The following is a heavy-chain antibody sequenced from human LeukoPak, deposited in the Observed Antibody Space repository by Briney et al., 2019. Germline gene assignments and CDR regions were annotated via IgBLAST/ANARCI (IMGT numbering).Heavy chain of an antibody. CDR1: GYSVTEVA. V-gene: IGHV1-24*01. CDR3: ARRLGYDSRLLEY. D-gene: IGHD3-22*01. Sequence: ASVKVSCKVSGYSVTEVAIHWVRQTHGEGLEWMGGFHPKDADMIYAQKFQGRVTMTQDTSTDTVYMELSSLRSEDTAVYYCARRLGYDSRLLEYWGQGTLVTVSS. CDR2: FHPKDADM. J-gene: IGHJ4*02.